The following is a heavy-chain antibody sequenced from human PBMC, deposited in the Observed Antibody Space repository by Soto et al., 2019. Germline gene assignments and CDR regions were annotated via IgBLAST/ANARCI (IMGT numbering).Heavy chain of an antibody. CDR2: ISGSGGST. V-gene: IGHV3-23*01. CDR1: GFTFSSYA. Sequence: PGGSLRLSCAASGFTFSSYAMSWVRQAPGKGLEWVSAISGSGGSTYYADSVKGRFTISRDNSKNTLYLQMNSLRAEDAAVYYSAKYDYYYDSSGYLTSEARFDYWGQGNMVTVYS. J-gene: IGHJ4*02. CDR3: AKYDYYYDSSGYLTSEARFDY. D-gene: IGHD3-22*01.